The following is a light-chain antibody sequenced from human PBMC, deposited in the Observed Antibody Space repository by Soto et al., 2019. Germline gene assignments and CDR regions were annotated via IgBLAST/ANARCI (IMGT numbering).Light chain of an antibody. J-gene: IGKJ2*01. CDR3: QQYSASPST. CDR1: QSVSSSY. CDR2: GAS. Sequence: EIVLTQSPGTLSLSPGERATLSCRASQSVSSSYLVWYQQKPGQALRLLIYGASSRASGIPDRFSGSGSGTDFALTISRLEPEDFAVYYCQQYSASPSTFGQGTKREIK. V-gene: IGKV3-20*01.